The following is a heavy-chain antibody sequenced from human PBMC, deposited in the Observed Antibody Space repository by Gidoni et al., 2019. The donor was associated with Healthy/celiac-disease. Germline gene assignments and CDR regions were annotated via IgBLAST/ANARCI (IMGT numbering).Heavy chain of an antibody. Sequence: QVQLQESGPGLVKPSQTLSLTCTVPGGSISSGGYYWSWIRQHPGKGLEWIGYIHYSGSTYYNPSLKSRVTISVDTSKNQFSLKLSSVTAADTAVYYCARGPVLRFLSLNSYMDVWGKGTTVTVSS. CDR1: GGSISSGGYY. CDR2: IHYSGST. J-gene: IGHJ6*03. CDR3: ARGPVLRFLSLNSYMDV. D-gene: IGHD3-3*01. V-gene: IGHV4-31*03.